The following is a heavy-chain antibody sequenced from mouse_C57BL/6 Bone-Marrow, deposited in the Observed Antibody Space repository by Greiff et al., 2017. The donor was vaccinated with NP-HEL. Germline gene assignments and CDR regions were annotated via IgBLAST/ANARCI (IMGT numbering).Heavy chain of an antibody. V-gene: IGHV1-50*01. D-gene: IGHD2-4*01. CDR2: IDPSDGYT. J-gene: IGHJ3*01. CDR3: AIYYDYDNGFAY. Sequence: VQLQQPGAELVKPGASVKLSCKASGYTFTSYWMQWVKQRPGQGLEWIGKIDPSDGYTNYNPKFKGKATLTVDTSSSTAYMPLSIQTSEDAAVYYCAIYYDYDNGFAYWGQGTLVTVSA. CDR1: GYTFTSYW.